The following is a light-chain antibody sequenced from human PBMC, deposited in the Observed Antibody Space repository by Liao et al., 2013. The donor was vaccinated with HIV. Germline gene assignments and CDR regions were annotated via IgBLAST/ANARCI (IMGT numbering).Light chain of an antibody. CDR3: QVWDSSSDHPA. Sequence: SYELTQPPSVSVSPGQTASITCSGDKLGDKYASWYQQKPGQSPVLVIYQDSKRPSGIPERFSGSTSGSTATLTISRVEAGDEADYFCQVWDSSSDHPAFGGGTKVTVL. CDR1: KLGDKY. V-gene: IGLV3-1*01. J-gene: IGLJ1*01. CDR2: QDS.